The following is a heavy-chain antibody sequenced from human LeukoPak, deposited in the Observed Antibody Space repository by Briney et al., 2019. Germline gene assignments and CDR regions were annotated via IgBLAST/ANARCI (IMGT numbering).Heavy chain of an antibody. V-gene: IGHV3-21*01. CDR3: ARGDTSTRCCNKYFDP. CDR1: GFTFSRYS. J-gene: IGHJ5*02. D-gene: IGHD2-2*01. Sequence: PGGSLRLSCAASGFTFSRYSMNWVRQAPGKGLEWVSSISGTRDYIYYADSVKSRFTISRDNAKNAVDLQMNSLRDEDTAVYYCARGDTSTRCCNKYFDPWGQGTLVTVSS. CDR2: ISGTRDYI.